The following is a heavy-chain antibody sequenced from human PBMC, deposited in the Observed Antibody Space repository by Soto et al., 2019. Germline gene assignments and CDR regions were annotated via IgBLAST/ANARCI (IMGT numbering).Heavy chain of an antibody. D-gene: IGHD2-15*01. Sequence: ASVKVSCKASGYTFTSYYMHWVRQAPGQGLEWMGIINPSGGSTSYAQKFQGRVTMTRDTSTSTVYMELSSLRSEDTAVYYCARADCSGGRCYSEHLDYWGQGTLVTVSS. V-gene: IGHV1-46*01. CDR1: GYTFTSYY. CDR3: ARADCSGGRCYSEHLDY. J-gene: IGHJ4*02. CDR2: INPSGGST.